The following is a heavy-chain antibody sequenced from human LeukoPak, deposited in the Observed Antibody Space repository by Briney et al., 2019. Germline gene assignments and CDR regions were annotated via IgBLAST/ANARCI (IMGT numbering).Heavy chain of an antibody. CDR2: IWYDGSNK. V-gene: IGHV3-33*06. D-gene: IGHD3-22*01. J-gene: IGHJ4*02. CDR3: AKIYDSSGHFDY. CDR1: GFTFSSYG. Sequence: PGGSLRLSCAASGFTFSSYGMHWVRQAPGKGLEWVAVIWYDGSNKYYADSVKGRFTISGDNSKNTLYLQMNSLRAEDTAVYYCAKIYDSSGHFDYWGQGTLVTVSS.